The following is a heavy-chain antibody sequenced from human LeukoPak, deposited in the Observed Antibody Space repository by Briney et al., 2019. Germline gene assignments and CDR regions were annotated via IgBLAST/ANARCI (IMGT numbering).Heavy chain of an antibody. CDR2: INPKSGDT. CDR1: GYTCTTDY. CDR3: ARDIGSGSYY. Sequence: GPSVKVSCKASGYTCTTDYMHWVRQAPGQGLEGMGWINPKSGDTNYEQKFQGRVTMTRDTSINTAYMELSRLRSDDTAVYYCARDIGSGSYYWGQGALVTVSS. D-gene: IGHD3-10*01. J-gene: IGHJ4*02. V-gene: IGHV1-2*02.